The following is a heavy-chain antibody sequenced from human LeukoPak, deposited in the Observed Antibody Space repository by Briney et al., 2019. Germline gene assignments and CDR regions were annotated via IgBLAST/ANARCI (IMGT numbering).Heavy chain of an antibody. CDR1: GFTVSSNY. J-gene: IGHJ6*02. D-gene: IGHD4-23*01. V-gene: IGHV3-53*01. CDR2: IYSGGST. CDR3: ARDQMIGGTGSYYYYGMDV. Sequence: PGGSLRLSCAASGFTVSSNYMSRVRQAPGKGLEWVSVIYSGGSTYYADSVKGRFTISRDNSKNTLYLQMNSLRAEDTAVYYCARDQMIGGTGSYYYYGMDVWGQGTTVTVSS.